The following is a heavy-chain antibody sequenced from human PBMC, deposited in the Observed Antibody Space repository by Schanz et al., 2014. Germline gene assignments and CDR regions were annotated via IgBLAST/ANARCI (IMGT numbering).Heavy chain of an antibody. CDR1: GFTFRSYA. V-gene: IGHV3-23*01. Sequence: EVQLLESGGGLVQPGGSLRLSCIGSGFTFRSYALGWVRQAPGKGLEWVSLVSASGGGPFYADSVKGRFTISRDNTRNSLYLQMNSLRVDDTAVYYGAKYGGECSYGVVEYWGQGILVTVSS. CDR3: AKYGGECSYGVVEY. D-gene: IGHD3-16*01. CDR2: VSASGGGP. J-gene: IGHJ4*02.